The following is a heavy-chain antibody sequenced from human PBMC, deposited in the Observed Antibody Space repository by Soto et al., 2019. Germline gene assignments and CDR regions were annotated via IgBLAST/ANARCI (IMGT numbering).Heavy chain of an antibody. V-gene: IGHV3-53*01. CDR3: ARELPPDL. J-gene: IGHJ5*02. CDR1: GFTVSSPY. D-gene: IGHD2-15*01. CDR2: LWSAGLT. Sequence: GGSLRLSCAASGFTVSSPYMTWVRQAPGKGLEWVSILWSAGLTYYADSVRGRFTISRDNSRNTLYLQMNSLRAEDSAVYYCARELPPDLWGQGTLVTVSS.